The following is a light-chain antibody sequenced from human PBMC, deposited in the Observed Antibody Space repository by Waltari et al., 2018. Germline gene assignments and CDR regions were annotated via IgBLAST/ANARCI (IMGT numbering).Light chain of an antibody. CDR2: EGT. CDR1: SSALGSYTL. V-gene: IGLV2-23*01. J-gene: IGLJ3*02. Sequence: QSALTQPASVSGSPGQSITISCTATSSALGSYTLVSWYQQHPGKAPKLILYEGTKRPSGVSNRFSGSKSGNTASLTISGLQAEDEADYYCCSYAGTRVFGGGTKLTVL. CDR3: CSYAGTRV.